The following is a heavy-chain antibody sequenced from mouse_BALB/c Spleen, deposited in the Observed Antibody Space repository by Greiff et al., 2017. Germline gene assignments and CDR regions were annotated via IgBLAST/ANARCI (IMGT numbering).Heavy chain of an antibody. V-gene: IGHV7-3*02. CDR1: GFTFTDYY. CDR3: ARDTRYGEEWFAY. CDR2: ISNKANGSTT. J-gene: IGHJ3*01. D-gene: IGHD2-14*01. Sequence: EVLLVESGGGLVQPGGSLRLSCAASGFTFTDYYMSWVRQPPGKALEWLGFISNKANGSTTEYSSSVKGRFTISRDNSQSTLYLQMNTLRAEDSATYYCARDTRYGEEWFAYWGQGTLVTVSA.